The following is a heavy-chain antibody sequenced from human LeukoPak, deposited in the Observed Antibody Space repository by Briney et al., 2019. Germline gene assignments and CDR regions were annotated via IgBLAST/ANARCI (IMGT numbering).Heavy chain of an antibody. Sequence: ASVKVSCKASGGTFSSYAISWVRQAPGKGLEWMGRIIPILGIANYAQKFQGRVTITADKSTSTAYMELSSLRSEDTAVYYCASSVMMERRGEYGMDVWGQGTTVTVSS. J-gene: IGHJ6*02. CDR1: GGTFSSYA. D-gene: IGHD1-1*01. V-gene: IGHV1-69*04. CDR3: ASSVMMERRGEYGMDV. CDR2: IIPILGIA.